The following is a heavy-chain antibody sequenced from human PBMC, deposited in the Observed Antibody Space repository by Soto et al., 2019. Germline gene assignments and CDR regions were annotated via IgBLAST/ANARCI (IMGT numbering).Heavy chain of an antibody. J-gene: IGHJ4*02. CDR1: GFSFSNYN. Sequence: ASLQLSCVASGFSFSNYNMNWVRQAPGKGLEWVSYITDSSDTVHYADSVRGRFTISRDNAESSLYLQMNSLRDEDTAVYFCARDFGHGYYLDYWGRGTLVTVSS. V-gene: IGHV3-48*02. CDR3: ARDFGHGYYLDY. CDR2: ITDSSDTV. D-gene: IGHD3-3*01.